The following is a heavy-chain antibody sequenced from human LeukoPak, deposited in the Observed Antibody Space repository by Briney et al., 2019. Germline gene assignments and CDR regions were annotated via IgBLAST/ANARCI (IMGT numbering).Heavy chain of an antibody. J-gene: IGHJ4*02. CDR2: IIPIFGTA. CDR3: ARVVGGYSYGYYFDY. Sequence: SVTVSCKASSYTFTSFSWVRQAPGQGLEWMGGIIPIFGTANYAQKFQGRVTITTDESTSTAYMELSSLRSEDTAVYYCARVVGGYSYGYYFDYWGQGTLVTVSS. V-gene: IGHV1-69*05. D-gene: IGHD5-18*01. CDR1: SYTFTS.